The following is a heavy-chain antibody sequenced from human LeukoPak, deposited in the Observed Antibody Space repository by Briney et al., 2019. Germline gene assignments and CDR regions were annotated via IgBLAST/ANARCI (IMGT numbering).Heavy chain of an antibody. CDR2: IYSGGST. J-gene: IGHJ4*02. CDR1: GFTVSSNY. V-gene: IGHV3-66*01. D-gene: IGHD3-10*01. CDR3: ASDFSRFGEWGFDY. Sequence: GGSLRLSCAASGFTVSSNYMSWVRQAPGKGLEWVSVIYSGGSTYYADSVKGRFTISRDNSKNTLYLQMNSLRAEDTAVYYCASDFSRFGEWGFDYWGQGTLVTVSS.